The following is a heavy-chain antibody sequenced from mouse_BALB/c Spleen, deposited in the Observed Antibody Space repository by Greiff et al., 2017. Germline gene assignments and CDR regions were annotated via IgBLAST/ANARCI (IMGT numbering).Heavy chain of an antibody. Sequence: DVQLQESGPGLVKPSQSLSLTCSVTGYSITSGYYWNWIRQFPGNKLEWMGYISYDGSNNYNPSLKNRISITRDTSKNQFFLKLNSVTTEDTATYYCARAYDYDVLFAYWGQGTLVTVSA. V-gene: IGHV3-6*02. CDR2: ISYDGSN. CDR3: ARAYDYDVLFAY. D-gene: IGHD2-4*01. CDR1: GYSITSGYY. J-gene: IGHJ3*01.